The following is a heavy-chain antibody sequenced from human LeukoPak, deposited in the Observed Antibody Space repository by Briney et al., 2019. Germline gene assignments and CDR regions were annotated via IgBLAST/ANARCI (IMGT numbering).Heavy chain of an antibody. J-gene: IGHJ4*02. Sequence: PGGSLRLSCVASGFTFSASYMTWVRQPPGKGLEWLSYISENSGDTNYADSVKGRFTVSRDNAKNSLYLQMNSLRAEDTAVYYCARVNTEATGAFDSWGQGTLVTVSS. CDR1: GFTFSASY. CDR3: ARVNTEATGAFDS. V-gene: IGHV3-11*06. CDR2: ISENSGDT. D-gene: IGHD1-26*01.